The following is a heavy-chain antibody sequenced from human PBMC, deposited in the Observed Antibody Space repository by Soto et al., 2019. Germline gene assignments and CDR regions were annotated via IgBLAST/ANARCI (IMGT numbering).Heavy chain of an antibody. CDR3: ARVPSP. CDR1: GDSISTDY. V-gene: IGHV4-30-2*01. Sequence: PSETLSLTCTVSGDSISTDYWSWIRQPPGKGLEWIGYIYHSGSTYYNPSLKSRVTISVDRSKNQFSLKLSSVTAADTAVYYCARVPSPWGQGTLVTVSS. J-gene: IGHJ5*02. CDR2: IYHSGST.